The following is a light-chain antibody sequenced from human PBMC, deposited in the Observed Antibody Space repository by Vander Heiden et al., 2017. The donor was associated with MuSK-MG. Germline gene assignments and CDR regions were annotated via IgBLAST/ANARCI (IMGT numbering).Light chain of an antibody. CDR2: AAT. CDR1: QSISTY. J-gene: IGKJ5*01. V-gene: IGKV1-39*01. CDR3: QQSDSTPIT. Sequence: DVQMTQSPSSLSASVGDRVTITCRASQSISTYLNWYQQKPGKAPKLLIYAATTLQSGVPPRFSGSGSGTDFTLTLSRLQPEDLATYYCQQSDSTPITFGQGTRLEIK.